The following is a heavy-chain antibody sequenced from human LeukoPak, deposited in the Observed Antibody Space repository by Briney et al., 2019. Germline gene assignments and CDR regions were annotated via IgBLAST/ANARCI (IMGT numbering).Heavy chain of an antibody. J-gene: IGHJ4*02. CDR2: IRNKVNSYIT. CDR1: GFTFSDHY. D-gene: IGHD6-19*01. Sequence: GGSLRLSGAASGFTFSDHYMDWVRQAPGKGLEWVGRIRNKVNSYITEYAASVTGRFTISRDDSKNSLYLRMNSLKTEDTAVYYCTRVAPVTGSRYFDYWGQGALVTVSS. CDR3: TRVAPVTGSRYFDY. V-gene: IGHV3-72*01.